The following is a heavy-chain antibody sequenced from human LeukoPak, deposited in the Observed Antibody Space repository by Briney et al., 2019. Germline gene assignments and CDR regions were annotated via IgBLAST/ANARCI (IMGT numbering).Heavy chain of an antibody. CDR1: GDSISSSSYY. CDR2: ISDIGSI. Sequence: PSETLSLTCTVSGDSISSSSYYWSWIRQPPGKGLEWIAYISDIGSINYNPSLKSRVTISLDTSKNQFSLKLSSVTAADTAVYYCAGHHPRNTVDFWGQGTLVTVSS. J-gene: IGHJ4*02. V-gene: IGHV4-61*05. D-gene: IGHD2/OR15-2a*01. CDR3: AGHHPRNTVDF.